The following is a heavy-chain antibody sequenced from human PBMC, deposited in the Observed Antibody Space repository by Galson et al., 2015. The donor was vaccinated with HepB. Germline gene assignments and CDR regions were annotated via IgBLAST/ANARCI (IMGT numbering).Heavy chain of an antibody. D-gene: IGHD3-22*01. CDR2: VSSDGTNK. Sequence: SLRLSCAVSRFTFSSYAMHWVRQAPGKGLEWVAFVSSDGTNKYYADSVKGRFTISRDDSKNTLYLQMNSLRAEDTAVYYCVRDNDNGYFYDDSFDIWGQGILGTGSA. CDR3: VRDNDNGYFYDDSFDI. CDR1: RFTFSSYA. J-gene: IGHJ3*02. V-gene: IGHV3-30*14.